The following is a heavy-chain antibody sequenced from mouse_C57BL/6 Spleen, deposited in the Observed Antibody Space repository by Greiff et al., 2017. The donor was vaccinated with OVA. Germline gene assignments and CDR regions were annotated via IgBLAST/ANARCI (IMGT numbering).Heavy chain of an antibody. D-gene: IGHD2-2*01. Sequence: LVESGAELVRPGASVTLSCKASGYTFTDYEMHWVKQTPVHGLEWIGAIDPETGGTAYNQKFKGKAILTADKSSSTAYMELRSLTSEDSAVYYCTRSTMVTTGSFAYWGQGTLVTVSA. CDR1: GYTFTDYE. J-gene: IGHJ3*01. CDR2: IDPETGGT. CDR3: TRSTMVTTGSFAY. V-gene: IGHV1-15*01.